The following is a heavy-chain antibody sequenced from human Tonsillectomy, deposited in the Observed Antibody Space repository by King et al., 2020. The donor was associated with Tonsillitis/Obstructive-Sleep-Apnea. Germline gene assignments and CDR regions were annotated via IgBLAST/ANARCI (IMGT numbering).Heavy chain of an antibody. Sequence: VQLVESGGGLVQPGGSLRLSCAASGFTFSSYWMHWVRQAPGKRLVWVSRINNDGSRTKYADSVKGRFTISRDNAKNTLYLQMDSLRAEDTGVYYCARDHYDFWSGYYWDSWGQGTLVTVSS. D-gene: IGHD3-3*01. CDR3: ARDHYDFWSGYYWDS. CDR1: GFTFSSYW. V-gene: IGHV3-74*03. J-gene: IGHJ4*02. CDR2: INNDGSRT.